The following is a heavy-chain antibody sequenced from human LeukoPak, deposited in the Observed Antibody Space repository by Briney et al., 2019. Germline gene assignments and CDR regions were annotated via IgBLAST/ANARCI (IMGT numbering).Heavy chain of an antibody. J-gene: IGHJ1*01. CDR1: GGSFSSYY. D-gene: IGHD3-9*01. CDR3: ASTRYFDYLVAEYFQH. Sequence: SETLSLTCAVYGGSFSSYYWSWVRQPPGKGLEWIGEINHSGSPNYNSSLKSRVTISVDMSKNQFSLRLSSVTAADTAVYYCASTRYFDYLVAEYFQHWGQGTLVTVSS. V-gene: IGHV4-34*01. CDR2: INHSGSP.